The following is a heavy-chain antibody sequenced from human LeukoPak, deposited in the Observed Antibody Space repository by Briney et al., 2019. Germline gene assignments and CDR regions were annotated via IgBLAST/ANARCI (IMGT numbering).Heavy chain of an antibody. D-gene: IGHD2-2*01. CDR2: IIPIFGTA. V-gene: IGHV1-69*06. CDR3: ALQPSQLLSWFDP. J-gene: IGHJ5*02. Sequence: SVKVSCKASGGTFTSYAISWVRQAPGQGLEWMGGIIPIFGTANYAQKFQGRVTITADKSTSTAYMELSSLRSEDTAVYYCALQPSQLLSWFDPWGQGTLVTVSS. CDR1: GGTFTSYA.